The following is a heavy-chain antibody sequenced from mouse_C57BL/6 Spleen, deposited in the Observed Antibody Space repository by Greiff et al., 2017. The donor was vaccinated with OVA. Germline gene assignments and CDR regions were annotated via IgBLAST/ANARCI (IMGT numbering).Heavy chain of an antibody. CDR3: ARADYDNYAWFAY. D-gene: IGHD2-1*01. CDR1: GYTFTSYW. CDR2: IYPGSGST. V-gene: IGHV1-55*01. Sequence: QVQLQQPGAELVKPGASVKMSCKASGYTFTSYWITWVKQRPGQGLEWIGDIYPGSGSTNYNEKFKSKATLTVDTSSSTAYMQLSSLTSEDSAVYDYARADYDNYAWFAYWGQGTLVTVSA. J-gene: IGHJ3*01.